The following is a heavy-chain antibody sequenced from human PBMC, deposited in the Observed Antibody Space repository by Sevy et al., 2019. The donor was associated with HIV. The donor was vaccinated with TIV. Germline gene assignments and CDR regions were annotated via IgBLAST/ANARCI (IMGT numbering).Heavy chain of an antibody. CDR3: AKDLTERYSTSSGDFDY. J-gene: IGHJ4*02. Sequence: GGSLRLSCAASGFTFNVYGMHWVRQAPGKGLQWVAFTRYDGSTKYYADSVKGRFTISRDNFKNTLYLQMNSLRVEDTAMYYCAKDLTERYSTSSGDFDYLGQGSLVTVS. D-gene: IGHD6-6*01. CDR1: GFTFNVYG. CDR2: TRYDGSTK. V-gene: IGHV3-30*02.